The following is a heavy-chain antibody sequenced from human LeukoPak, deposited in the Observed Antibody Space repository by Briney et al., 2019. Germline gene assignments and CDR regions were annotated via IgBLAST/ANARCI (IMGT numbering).Heavy chain of an antibody. Sequence: PSETLSLTCTVSGGSISSYYWSWIRQPPGKGLEWIGYIYYSGSTNYNPSLKSRVTISLDTSKNQFSLKLSSVTAADTAMYYCARHRLDYGWFDPWGQGTLVTVSS. CDR1: GGSISSYY. CDR3: ARHRLDYGWFDP. CDR2: IYYSGST. D-gene: IGHD3-16*01. J-gene: IGHJ5*02. V-gene: IGHV4-59*08.